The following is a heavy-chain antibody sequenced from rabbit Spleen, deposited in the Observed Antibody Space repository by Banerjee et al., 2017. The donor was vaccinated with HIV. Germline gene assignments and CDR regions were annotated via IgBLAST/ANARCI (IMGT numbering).Heavy chain of an antibody. CDR2: TEPIFGTT. J-gene: IGHJ4*01. D-gene: IGHD1-1*01. CDR3: ARDPAYASSSGYNIPNL. Sequence: QSLEESGGGLVQPGGSLTLSCKASGFDFSNYYMTWVRQAPGKGLEWIGLTEPIFGTTYYANWVNGRFTISSHNAQNTLYLQVKSLTAADTATYFCARDPAYASSSGYNIPNLWGQGTLVTVS. V-gene: IGHV1S7*01. CDR1: GFDFSNYY.